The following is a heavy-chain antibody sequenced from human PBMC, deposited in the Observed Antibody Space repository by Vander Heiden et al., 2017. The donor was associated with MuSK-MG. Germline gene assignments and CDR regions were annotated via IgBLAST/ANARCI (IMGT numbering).Heavy chain of an antibody. D-gene: IGHD3-10*01. Sequence: EVQLVESGGVVVQPGGSLRLSCAASGFSFDNYAMHWVRQAPGKGLEWVSLISWDGGTTYYADSVKGRFTISRDNSKKSLYLQMNSLRTEDTALYYCGKDMGSGIYYFISGLDYWGQGTLVTVSS. CDR3: GKDMGSGIYYFISGLDY. CDR2: ISWDGGTT. V-gene: IGHV3-43D*03. J-gene: IGHJ4*02. CDR1: GFSFDNYA.